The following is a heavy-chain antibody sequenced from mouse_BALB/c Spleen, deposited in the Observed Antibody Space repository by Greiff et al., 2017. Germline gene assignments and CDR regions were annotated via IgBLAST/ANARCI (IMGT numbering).Heavy chain of an antibody. CDR3: ARSLLRHFAY. CDR1: GYTFTDYN. V-gene: IGHV1-18*01. CDR2: INPNNGGT. Sequence: EVQLQQSGPELVKPGASVKIPCKASGYTFTDYNMDWVKQSHGKSLEWIGDINPNNGGTIYNQKFKGKATLTVDKSSSTAYMELRSLTSEDTAVYYCARSLLRHFAYWGQGTLVTVSA. J-gene: IGHJ3*01. D-gene: IGHD2-4*01.